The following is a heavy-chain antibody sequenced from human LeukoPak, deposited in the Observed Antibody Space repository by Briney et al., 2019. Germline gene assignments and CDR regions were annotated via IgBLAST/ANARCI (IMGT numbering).Heavy chain of an antibody. CDR1: GGSISSSSYY. CDR3: AIVFDY. CDR2: IYYSGST. Sequence: PSETLSLTCTVPGGSISSSSYYWGWIRQPPGKGLEWIGSIYYSGSTYYNPSLKSRVTIQVDTPKNQFSLKLSSVTASDTAVYYCAIVFDYWGQRTLVTVSS. V-gene: IGHV4-39*07. J-gene: IGHJ4*02.